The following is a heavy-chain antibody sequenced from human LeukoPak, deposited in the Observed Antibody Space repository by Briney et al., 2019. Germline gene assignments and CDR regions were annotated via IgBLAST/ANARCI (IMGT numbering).Heavy chain of an antibody. CDR1: GFTFSSYA. J-gene: IGHJ4*02. CDR2: ISGSGGST. CDR3: AKHRYNLYSLGDY. Sequence: GGSLRLSCAASGFTFSSYAMSWVRQAPGKGLEWVSAISGSGGSTYYTDSVKGRFTISRDNSKNTLYLQMNSLRAEDTAVYYCAKHRYNLYSLGDYWGQGTLVTVSS. D-gene: IGHD3-16*01. V-gene: IGHV3-23*01.